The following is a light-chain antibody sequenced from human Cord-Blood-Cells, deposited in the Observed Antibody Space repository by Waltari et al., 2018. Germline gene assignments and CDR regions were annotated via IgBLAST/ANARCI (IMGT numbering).Light chain of an antibody. CDR1: QSVSSSY. V-gene: IGKV3-20*01. CDR3: QQYGSSPMYT. CDR2: GAS. J-gene: IGKJ2*01. Sequence: EIVLTQSPGTLSLSPGERATLPCRAGQSVSSSYLAWYQQKPGQAPRLLIYGASSRATVIPDRFSGSGSGTDFTLTISRLEPEDFAVYYCQQYGSSPMYTFGQGTKLEIK.